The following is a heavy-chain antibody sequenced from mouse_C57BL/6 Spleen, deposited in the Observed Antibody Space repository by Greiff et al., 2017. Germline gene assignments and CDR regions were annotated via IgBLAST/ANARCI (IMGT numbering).Heavy chain of an antibody. V-gene: IGHV1-26*01. J-gene: IGHJ2*01. CDR2: INPNNGGT. CDR3: ARRGRGFPPFDH. Sequence: EVQLQQSGPELVKPGASVKISCKASGYTFTDYYMNWVKQSHGKSLEWIGDINPNNGGTSYNQKFKGKATLTVDKSSSTAYMELRSLTSEDSAVYYCARRGRGFPPFDHWGQGTTLTVSS. CDR1: GYTFTDYY.